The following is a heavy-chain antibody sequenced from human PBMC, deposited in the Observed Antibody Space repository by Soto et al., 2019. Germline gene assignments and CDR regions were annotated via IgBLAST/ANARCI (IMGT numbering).Heavy chain of an antibody. J-gene: IGHJ6*02. Sequence: GGSLRLSCAASGFVFSSHNMNWVRQAPGKGLEWVSSITGSSSYIFYADSVKGRFTISRDNAKNTVYLQVNSLRAEDTGVYYCARLVASETGYGMDVWGQGTTVTVSS. CDR1: GFVFSSHN. V-gene: IGHV3-21*06. D-gene: IGHD3-9*01. CDR2: ITGSSSYI. CDR3: ARLVASETGYGMDV.